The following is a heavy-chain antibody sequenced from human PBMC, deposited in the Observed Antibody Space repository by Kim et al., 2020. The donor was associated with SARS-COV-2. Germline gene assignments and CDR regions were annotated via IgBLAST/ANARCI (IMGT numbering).Heavy chain of an antibody. J-gene: IGHJ4*02. Sequence: GGSLRLSCEASGFIFSDYGMHWVRQAPGKGPEWVAVVWYDGRYEYYGDSVKGRFTISRDKGKNTLYLQMNNLRGDDTALYYCAKDQTGGGSFPEYWGQGTLVAVSS. D-gene: IGHD1-26*01. CDR2: VWYDGRYE. CDR1: GFIFSDYG. V-gene: IGHV3-33*03. CDR3: AKDQTGGGSFPEY.